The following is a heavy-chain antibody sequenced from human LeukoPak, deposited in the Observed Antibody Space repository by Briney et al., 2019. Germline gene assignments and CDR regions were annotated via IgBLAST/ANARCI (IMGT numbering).Heavy chain of an antibody. CDR2: ISGGSSFT. CDR1: GFSFSSFS. CDR3: AKPPYYDILTGYWPLIFDY. D-gene: IGHD3-9*01. Sequence: GGSLRLSCAASGFSFSSFSMNWVRQAPGKGLEWVSYISGGSSFTYYVGSVKGRFTISRDNAKNSLYLQMNSLRAEDTAVYYCAKPPYYDILTGYWPLIFDYWGQGTLVTVSS. V-gene: IGHV3-21*04. J-gene: IGHJ4*02.